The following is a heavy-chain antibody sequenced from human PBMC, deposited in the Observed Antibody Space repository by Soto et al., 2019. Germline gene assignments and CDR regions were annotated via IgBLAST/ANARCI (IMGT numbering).Heavy chain of an antibody. Sequence: GESLKICCKASGYKFTTFWLNWVRQTPGKGLEWLGRIDPTDSFTNYSPPLEGHVTISVDRSISTAYLQWNSLQASDTAIYYCARPASGGSRDAFDVWGQGTTVTVSS. J-gene: IGHJ3*01. CDR3: ARPASGGSRDAFDV. CDR2: IDPTDSFT. D-gene: IGHD2-15*01. V-gene: IGHV5-10-1*01. CDR1: GYKFTTFW.